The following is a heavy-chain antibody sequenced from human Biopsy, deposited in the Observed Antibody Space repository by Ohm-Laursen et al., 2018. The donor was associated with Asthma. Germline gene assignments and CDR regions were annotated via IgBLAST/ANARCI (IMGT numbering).Heavy chain of an antibody. Sequence: SETLSLTWIVSGDAMSTSGSYWGWIRQSPGKGLEWIGSIYYSGRTYYNPSLESRVTISADTSKNHFSLKVTSATAADTAVYYCARAVSSSSYWYFDLWGRGDLVTVSS. CDR2: IYYSGRT. V-gene: IGHV4-39*02. CDR1: GDAMSTSGSY. J-gene: IGHJ2*01. D-gene: IGHD6-6*01. CDR3: ARAVSSSSYWYFDL.